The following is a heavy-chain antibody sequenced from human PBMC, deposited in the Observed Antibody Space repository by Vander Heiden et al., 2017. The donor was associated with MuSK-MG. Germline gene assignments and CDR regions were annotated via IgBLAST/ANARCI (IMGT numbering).Heavy chain of an antibody. CDR3: ARGGYSYGYRPYYYGMDV. J-gene: IGHJ6*02. CDR2: IIPIFGTA. CDR1: GGTFSSYA. Sequence: QVQLVQSGAEVKKPGSSVKVSCQASGGTFSSYAISWVRQAPGQGLEWMGGIIPIFGTANYAQKFQGRVTITADESTSTAYMELSSLRSEDTAVYYCARGGYSYGYRPYYYGMDVWGQGTTVTVSS. V-gene: IGHV1-69*01. D-gene: IGHD5-18*01.